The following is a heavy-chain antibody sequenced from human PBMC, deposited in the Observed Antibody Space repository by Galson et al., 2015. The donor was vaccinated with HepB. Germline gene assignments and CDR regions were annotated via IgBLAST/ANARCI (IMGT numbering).Heavy chain of an antibody. J-gene: IGHJ6*02. D-gene: IGHD3-22*01. V-gene: IGHV3-33*01. CDR1: GFTFSSYG. CDR2: IWYDGSNK. Sequence: SLRLSCAASGFTFSSYGMHWVRQAPGKGLEWVAVIWYDGSNKYYADSVKGRFTISRDNSKNTLYLQMNSLIAEDTAVYYCARAMLDSSAKGDYYYYYGMDVWGQGTTVTVSS. CDR3: ARAMLDSSAKGDYYYYYGMDV.